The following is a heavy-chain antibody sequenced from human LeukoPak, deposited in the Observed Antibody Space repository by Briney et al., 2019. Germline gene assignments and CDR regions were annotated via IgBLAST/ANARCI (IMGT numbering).Heavy chain of an antibody. Sequence: GRSLRLSCAASGFTFDDYAMHWVRQAPGKGLEWVSGISWNSGSIGYADSVKGRFTISRDNAKNSLYLQMNSLRAEDTALYYCAKDIGGNDYWGQGTPVTVSS. D-gene: IGHD4-23*01. CDR1: GFTFDDYA. CDR3: AKDIGGNDY. J-gene: IGHJ4*02. V-gene: IGHV3-9*01. CDR2: ISWNSGSI.